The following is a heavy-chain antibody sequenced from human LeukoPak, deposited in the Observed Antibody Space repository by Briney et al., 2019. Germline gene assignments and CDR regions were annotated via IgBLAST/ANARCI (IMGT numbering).Heavy chain of an antibody. J-gene: IGHJ5*02. CDR1: GYTFTGSY. Sequence: ASVKVSCKASGYTFTGSYLHWVRQGPGQGLEWMGRINPDSGGTNYARKFQGRVTMTRDTSISTAYMELTSLTSDDTAVYYCARRAVAAFGPWFDPWGQGTLVTVSS. D-gene: IGHD6-19*01. CDR2: INPDSGGT. V-gene: IGHV1-2*02. CDR3: ARRAVAAFGPWFDP.